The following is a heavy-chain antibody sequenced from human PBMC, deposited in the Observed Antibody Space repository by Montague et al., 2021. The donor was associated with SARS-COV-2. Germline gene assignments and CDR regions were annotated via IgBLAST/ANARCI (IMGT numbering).Heavy chain of an antibody. V-gene: IGHV4-39*01. CDR2: PYYSGST. J-gene: IGHJ3*02. CDR1: GGSIGSNTNY. D-gene: IGHD3-9*01. Sequence: SETLSLTCTVSGGSIGSNTNYWNWIRQPPGKGLEWIGSPYYSGSTXYKPSLKSRVSISVDTSKDQFSLKLSSVTATDTAVYYCARRGRGSDIFTGYRDCCDIWGRGTMVTVSS. CDR3: ARRGRGSDIFTGYRDCCDI.